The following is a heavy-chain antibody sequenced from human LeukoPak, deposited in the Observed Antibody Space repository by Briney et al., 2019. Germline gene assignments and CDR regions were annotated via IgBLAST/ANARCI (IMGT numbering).Heavy chain of an antibody. CDR3: ARDGSWGDYQFYFYMDV. D-gene: IGHD2-2*01. Sequence: GGSLRPSCEASGFTFGSFAMSWVRQAPGKGLEWLSGISASGHYIYNADSVKGRFSISRDNSKNTLYIEMNSLRAEGTAVYYCARDGSWGDYQFYFYMDVWGKGTTVTVSS. CDR2: ISASGHYI. V-gene: IGHV3-23*01. CDR1: GFTFGSFA. J-gene: IGHJ6*03.